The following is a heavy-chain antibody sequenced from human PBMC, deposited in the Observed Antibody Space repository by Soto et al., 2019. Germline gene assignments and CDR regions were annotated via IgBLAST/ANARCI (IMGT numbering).Heavy chain of an antibody. D-gene: IGHD6-19*01. CDR2: IRNNANSYIT. CDR1: GFTFNDHY. J-gene: IGHJ4*02. CDR3: VRVNLVPGNRYFDH. V-gene: IGHV3-72*01. Sequence: EVQLVESGGGLVQPGGSLRLSCAASGFTFNDHYMDWVRQAPGKGLEWVGRIRNNANSYITEYAASVKGRFTISRHDSENSLFLQMNTLKTEDTAVYYCVRVNLVPGNRYFDHWGQGTLVTVSS.